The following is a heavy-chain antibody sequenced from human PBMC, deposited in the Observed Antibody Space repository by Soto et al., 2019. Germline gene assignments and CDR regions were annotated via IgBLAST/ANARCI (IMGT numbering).Heavy chain of an antibody. Sequence: QVQLQESGPGLVKPXXTLSLTCTVSGGSIRSGTYYWNWIRHHPGKGLEWIGYIYHSGSTYYNPSLESRVTISLASSKNHFSLKLSSVTAADTAVYYCXXXXXXXXXXXXXXXWFDPWGQGILVTVSS. CDR3: XXXXXXXXXXXXXXXWFDP. CDR1: GGSIRSGTYY. CDR2: IYHSGST. V-gene: IGHV4-31*03. J-gene: IGHJ5*02.